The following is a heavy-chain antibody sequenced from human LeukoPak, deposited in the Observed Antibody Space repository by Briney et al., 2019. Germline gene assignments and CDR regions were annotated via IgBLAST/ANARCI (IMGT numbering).Heavy chain of an antibody. CDR1: GYTFTGYY. V-gene: IGHV1-2*02. J-gene: IGHJ4*02. CDR3: ARETGPMYYYDSSGYPRSFDY. CDR2: INPNSGGT. D-gene: IGHD3-22*01. Sequence: ASLKVSCKASGYTFTGYYMHWVRQAPGQGLEWMGWINPNSGGTNYAQKFQGRVTMTRDTSISTAYMELSRLRSDDTAVSYCARETGPMYYYDSSGYPRSFDYWGQGTLVTVSS.